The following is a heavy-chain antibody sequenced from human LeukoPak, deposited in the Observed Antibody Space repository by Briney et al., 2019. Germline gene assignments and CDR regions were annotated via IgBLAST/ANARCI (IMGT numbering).Heavy chain of an antibody. CDR2: ISLSGSTI. CDR3: AREASCSSTTCYFDY. D-gene: IGHD2-2*01. V-gene: IGHV3-11*01. CDR1: GFNFSDFY. Sequence: GGSLRLSCAASGFNFSDFYMSWIRQAPGKGLEWLSSISLSGSTITYAASVKGRVTVSRDNGKTSLFLQMNSLRADDTAVYYCAREASCSSTTCYFDYWGQGTLVTVSS. J-gene: IGHJ4*02.